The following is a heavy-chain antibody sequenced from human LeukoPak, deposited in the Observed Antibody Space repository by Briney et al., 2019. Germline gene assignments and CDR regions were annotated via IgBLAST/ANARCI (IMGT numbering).Heavy chain of an antibody. CDR1: GGSISSYY. V-gene: IGHV4-59*01. J-gene: IGHJ4*02. D-gene: IGHD6-13*01. CDR2: IYYSGST. Sequence: PSETLSLTCTVSGGSISSYYWSWIRQPPGKGLEWIGYIYYSGSTNYNPSLKSRVTISVDTSKNQFSLKLSSVTAADTAVYYCARDESGYSSSPALFDYWGQGTLVTVSS. CDR3: ARDESGYSSSPALFDY.